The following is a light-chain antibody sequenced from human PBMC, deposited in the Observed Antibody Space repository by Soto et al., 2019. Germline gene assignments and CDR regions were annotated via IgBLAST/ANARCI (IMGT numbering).Light chain of an antibody. V-gene: IGLV2-14*01. CDR2: AVS. J-gene: IGLJ2*01. CDR1: SIDIGGYNS. Sequence: QSVLTQPASVSGSPGQSITISCTGTSIDIGGYNSVSWYQQHPGKAPKLVIYAVSNRPSGVSSRFSGSKSGNTASLTMSGLQAEDEATYYCSSFTSTKKGVFXGGTKVTVL. CDR3: SSFTSTKKGV.